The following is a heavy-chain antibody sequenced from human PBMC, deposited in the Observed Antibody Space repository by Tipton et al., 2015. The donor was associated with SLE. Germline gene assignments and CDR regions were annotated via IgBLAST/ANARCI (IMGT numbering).Heavy chain of an antibody. CDR1: GGSISSGSYY. V-gene: IGHV4-61*02. D-gene: IGHD6-19*01. J-gene: IGHJ5*02. CDR3: ARDRYSSGPGWFDP. Sequence: TLSLTCTVSGGSISSGSYYWSGIRQPAGKGLEWIGRIYTRGSTNYNPSLKSRVTMSVDTSKNQFSLKLSSVTAADTAVYYCARDRYSSGPGWFDPWGQGTLVTVSS. CDR2: IYTRGST.